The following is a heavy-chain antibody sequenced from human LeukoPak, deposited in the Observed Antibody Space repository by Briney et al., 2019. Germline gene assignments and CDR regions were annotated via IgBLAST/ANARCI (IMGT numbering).Heavy chain of an antibody. CDR3: AKDISYYDSSGYPGSY. J-gene: IGHJ4*02. D-gene: IGHD3-22*01. CDR2: IRYDGSKK. V-gene: IGHV3-30*02. Sequence: GGSLRLSCAASGFTFSSYGMHWVRQAPGKGLEWVAFIRYDGSKKYYADSVKGRFTISRDNSKNTLYLQMNSLRAEDTAVYYCAKDISYYDSSGYPGSYWGQGTLVTVSS. CDR1: GFTFSSYG.